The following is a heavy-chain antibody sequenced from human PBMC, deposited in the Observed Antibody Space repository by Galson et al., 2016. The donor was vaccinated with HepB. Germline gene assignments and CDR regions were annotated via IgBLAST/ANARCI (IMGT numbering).Heavy chain of an antibody. J-gene: IGHJ5*02. V-gene: IGHV3-53*01. CDR3: ARDGNADSP. D-gene: IGHD4-23*01. CDR1: GFTVSNNY. Sequence: SLRLSCAASGFTVSNNYMSWVRQPPGKGLEWVSLIYSGGGTLYADSVKGRFTISRDNSKNTLYLQMNSLRAEDTAVYYCARDGNADSPWGQGTPVTVSS. CDR2: IYSGGGT.